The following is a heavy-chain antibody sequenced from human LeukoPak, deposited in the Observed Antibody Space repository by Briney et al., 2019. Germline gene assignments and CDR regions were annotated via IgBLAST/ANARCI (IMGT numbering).Heavy chain of an antibody. CDR1: GGSISSYY. Sequence: PSETLSLTCTVSGGSISSYYWSWIRQPPGKGLEWIGYIYYSGSTNYNPSLKSRVTISVDTSKNQFSLKLSSVTAADTAVYYCARANTYYDFWSARRNWFDPWGQGTLVTVSS. V-gene: IGHV4-59*08. CDR3: ARANTYYDFWSARRNWFDP. CDR2: IYYSGST. J-gene: IGHJ5*02. D-gene: IGHD3-3*01.